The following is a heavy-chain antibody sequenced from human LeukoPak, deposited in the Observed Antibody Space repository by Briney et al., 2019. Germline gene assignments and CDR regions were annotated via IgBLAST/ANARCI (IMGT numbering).Heavy chain of an antibody. J-gene: IGHJ4*02. CDR2: IKSKTDGSTT. Sequence: GGSLRLSCAASGFTFTNAWMSWVRQAPGKGVEWVGRIKSKTDGSTTDYGAAVKSRFTISRNDSKNTLYLQLNSLKTEDTAVYYCTTGPGAASNWGQGTLVTVSS. CDR3: TTGPGAASN. CDR1: GFTFTNAW. V-gene: IGHV3-15*01. D-gene: IGHD3-10*01.